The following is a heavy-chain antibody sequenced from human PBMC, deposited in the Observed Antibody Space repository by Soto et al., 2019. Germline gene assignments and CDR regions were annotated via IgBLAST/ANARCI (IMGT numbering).Heavy chain of an antibody. D-gene: IGHD3-10*01. J-gene: IGHJ6*02. Sequence: QVQLVQSGTEVKKPGSSAKVSCKASGGTFSNYVISWVRQAPGQGLEWMGGIIHLFGRTDYAKEFQGRIAITADESTTTVYMDLSSLRFEDTAVYFCEIDVGSGDLSVVWGQWTTVIVSS. V-gene: IGHV1-69*01. CDR2: IIHLFGRT. CDR1: GGTFSNYV. CDR3: EIDVGSGDLSVV.